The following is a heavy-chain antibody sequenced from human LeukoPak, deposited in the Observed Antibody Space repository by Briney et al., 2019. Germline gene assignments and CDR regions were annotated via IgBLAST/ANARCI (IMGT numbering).Heavy chain of an antibody. CDR2: IYTSGTT. CDR1: GGSISSGNYY. J-gene: IGHJ4*02. CDR3: AGSGLIDY. Sequence: SETLSLTCTVSGGSISSGNYYWSWIRQPAGKGLEWIGRIYTSGTTNYNPSLKSRVTISVDTSKNQFSLKLSSVTAADTAVYYCAGSGLIDYWGQGTLVAVSS. V-gene: IGHV4-61*02.